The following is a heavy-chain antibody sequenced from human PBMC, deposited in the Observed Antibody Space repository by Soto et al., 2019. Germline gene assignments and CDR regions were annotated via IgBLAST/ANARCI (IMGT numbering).Heavy chain of an antibody. J-gene: IGHJ1*01. Sequence: PGESLKISCKGSGYSFASYWIGWVRQMPGRGLEWMGIIYPGDSDTRYSPSVQGQVTISADKSISTAYLQWSSLKASDTAMYYCARHVDSSGWLIWAQGTLVTVSS. CDR1: GYSFASYW. CDR2: IYPGDSDT. V-gene: IGHV5-51*01. D-gene: IGHD6-19*01. CDR3: ARHVDSSGWLI.